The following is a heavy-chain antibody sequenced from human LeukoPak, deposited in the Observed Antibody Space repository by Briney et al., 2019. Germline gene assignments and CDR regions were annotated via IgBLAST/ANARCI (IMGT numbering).Heavy chain of an antibody. CDR1: GGSISSYY. Sequence: SETLSLTCTVSGGSISSYYWSWIRQPPGKGLEWIGYIYYSGSTNYNPSLKSRVTISVDTSKNQFSLKLSSVTAADTAVYYCARGGGGHDYIDYWGQGTLVTVSS. V-gene: IGHV4-59*08. CDR2: IYYSGST. D-gene: IGHD5-12*01. CDR3: ARGGGGHDYIDY. J-gene: IGHJ4*02.